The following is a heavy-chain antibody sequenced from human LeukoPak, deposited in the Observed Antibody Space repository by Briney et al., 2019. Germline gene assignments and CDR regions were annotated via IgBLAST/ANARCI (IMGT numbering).Heavy chain of an antibody. CDR1: GFTFSSYG. D-gene: IGHD6-19*01. V-gene: IGHV3-30*18. Sequence: GGSLRLYCAASGFTFSSYGMHWVRQAPGKGLEWVAVISYDGSNKYYADSVKGRFTISRDNSKNTLYLQMNSLRAEDTAVYYCAKDVLDSSGSFDYWGQGTLVTVSS. CDR3: AKDVLDSSGSFDY. J-gene: IGHJ4*02. CDR2: ISYDGSNK.